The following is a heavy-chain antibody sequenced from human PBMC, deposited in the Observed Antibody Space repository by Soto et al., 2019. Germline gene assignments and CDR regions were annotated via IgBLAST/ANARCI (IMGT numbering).Heavy chain of an antibody. D-gene: IGHD3-10*01. CDR3: TRDSSYYGAGRGVLDY. CDR2: IYRGGNT. Sequence: GESLKISCAVSGFTVYNNYMSWVRQAPGKGPEWVSVIYRGGNTDYADSVRGRFTGSRDTSKNMLYLQMNGLRAEDTAVYYCTRDSSYYGAGRGVLDYWGQGTLVTVSS. J-gene: IGHJ4*02. CDR1: GFTVYNNY. V-gene: IGHV3-66*01.